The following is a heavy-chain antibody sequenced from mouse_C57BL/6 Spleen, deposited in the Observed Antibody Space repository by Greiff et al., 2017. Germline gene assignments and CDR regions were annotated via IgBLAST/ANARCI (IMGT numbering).Heavy chain of an antibody. Sequence: EVMLVESEGGLVQPGSSMKLSCTASGFTFSDYYMAWVRQVPEKGLEWVANINYDGSSTYYLDSLKSRFIISRDNAKNILYLQMSSLKSEDTATYYCARERGGYEDWGQGTTLTVSS. CDR3: ARERGGYED. CDR1: GFTFSDYY. D-gene: IGHD2-2*01. V-gene: IGHV5-16*01. CDR2: INYDGSST. J-gene: IGHJ2*01.